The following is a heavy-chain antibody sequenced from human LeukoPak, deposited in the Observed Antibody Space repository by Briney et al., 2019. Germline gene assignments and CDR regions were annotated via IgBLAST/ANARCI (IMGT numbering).Heavy chain of an antibody. CDR1: GGSISSGSYY. CDR3: ARVSLYYDSSADAFDI. V-gene: IGHV4-61*02. Sequence: SETLSLTCTVSGGSISSGSYYWSWIRQPAGKGLEWIGRIYTSGSTNYNPSLKSRVTISVDTSKNQFSLKLSSVTAADTAVYYCARVSLYYDSSADAFDIWGQGTMVTVSS. J-gene: IGHJ3*02. D-gene: IGHD3-22*01. CDR2: IYTSGST.